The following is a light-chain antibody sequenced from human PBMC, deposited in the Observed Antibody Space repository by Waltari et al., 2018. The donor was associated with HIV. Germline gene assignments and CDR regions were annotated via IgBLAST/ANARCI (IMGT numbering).Light chain of an antibody. CDR3: ASWDDSQKAYI. Sequence: QSVLTQPPSVSGAPGQRVTISCTGNSSNIGAGHDVHWYRQLPGTAPKFLISGNNFRPSGVPDRFSGSKSGTSASLASSGVQSGDEADYYCASWDDSQKAYIFGTGTKVTVL. CDR1: SSNIGAGHD. J-gene: IGLJ1*01. V-gene: IGLV1-40*01. CDR2: GNN.